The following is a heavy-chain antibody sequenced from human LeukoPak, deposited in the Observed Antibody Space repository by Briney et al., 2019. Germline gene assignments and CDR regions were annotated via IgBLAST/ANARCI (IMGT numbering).Heavy chain of an antibody. CDR1: GFTFSSYA. CDR2: ISGSGSST. V-gene: IGHV3-23*01. Sequence: VGSLRLSCAASGFTFSSYAMSWVRQAPGKGLEWVSAISGSGSSTYYADSAKGRFTISRDNSKNTLCLQMNSLRAEDTAVYYCAKENYYYDSSGYYYGGHFDYWGQGTLVTVSS. D-gene: IGHD3-22*01. CDR3: AKENYYYDSSGYYYGGHFDY. J-gene: IGHJ4*02.